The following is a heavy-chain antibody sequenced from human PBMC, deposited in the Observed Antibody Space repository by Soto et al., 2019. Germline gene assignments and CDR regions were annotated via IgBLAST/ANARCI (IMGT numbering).Heavy chain of an antibody. Sequence: QVQLQEPGPGLVKPSETLSLTCTVSGGSINSGGYYWSWIRQHPGKGLDYIGYISYSGSTYYNPSLRGRTTISLDTSKNQFSLKLTSVTAADTAVYYCTRGILWFGVTDLDYWAQGTLVTVSS. V-gene: IGHV4-31*03. J-gene: IGHJ4*02. D-gene: IGHD3-10*01. CDR2: ISYSGST. CDR1: GGSINSGGYY. CDR3: TRGILWFGVTDLDY.